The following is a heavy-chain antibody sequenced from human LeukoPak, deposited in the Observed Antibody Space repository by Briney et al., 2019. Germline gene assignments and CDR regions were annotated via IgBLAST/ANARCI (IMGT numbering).Heavy chain of an antibody. CDR3: ARPRRPYYYDSSGLDYYYMDV. D-gene: IGHD3-22*01. Sequence: PGGSLRLSCAASGFTFSSYWMHWVRQAPGKGLMWVSRINTDGSSTSYADSVKGRFTISRDNAKNTLHLQMNSVRAEDTAVYYCARPRRPYYYDSSGLDYYYMDVWGKGTTVTVSS. CDR2: INTDGSST. V-gene: IGHV3-74*01. J-gene: IGHJ6*03. CDR1: GFTFSSYW.